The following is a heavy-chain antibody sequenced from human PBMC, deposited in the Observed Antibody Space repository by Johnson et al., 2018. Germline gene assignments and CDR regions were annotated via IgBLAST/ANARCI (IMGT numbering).Heavy chain of an antibody. CDR1: GFTFSNYW. Sequence: VQLVQSGGGLVQPGGSLRLSCSASGFTFSNYWMSWVRQAPGKGLEWVANIKQDGSEKYYVDSVKGRFTISRDNAKNSLYLQMNRLRAEDTALYYCAKDSLNYYDSSGYYYSYDAFDIWGQGTMVTVSS. V-gene: IGHV3-7*03. CDR3: AKDSLNYYDSSGYYYSYDAFDI. CDR2: IKQDGSEK. J-gene: IGHJ3*02. D-gene: IGHD3-22*01.